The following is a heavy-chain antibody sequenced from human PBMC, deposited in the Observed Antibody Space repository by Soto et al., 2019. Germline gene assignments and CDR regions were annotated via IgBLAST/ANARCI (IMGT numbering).Heavy chain of an antibody. J-gene: IGHJ4*02. CDR3: ARVTGDYFDY. V-gene: IGHV1-3*01. CDR1: GYTFTSYA. CDR2: INAGTGNT. Sequence: EASVKVSCKASGYTFTSYAMHWVRQAPGQRLEWMGWINAGTGNTKYSQKFQGRVTITRDTSASTAYMELSSLRSEDTAVYFCARVTGDYFDYWGQGALVTVSS.